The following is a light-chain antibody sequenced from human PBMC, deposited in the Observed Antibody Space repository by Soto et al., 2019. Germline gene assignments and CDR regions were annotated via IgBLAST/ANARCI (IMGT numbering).Light chain of an antibody. Sequence: AIRMTQSPSSLSASTGDRVTITCRASQGISSYLAWYQQKPGKAPKLLIYAASTVQSGVPSRFSGSGSGTDFTLTISCLQSEDFATYYCQQYYSYRYTFGQGTKLEIK. J-gene: IGKJ2*01. CDR3: QQYYSYRYT. CDR2: AAS. CDR1: QGISSY. V-gene: IGKV1-8*01.